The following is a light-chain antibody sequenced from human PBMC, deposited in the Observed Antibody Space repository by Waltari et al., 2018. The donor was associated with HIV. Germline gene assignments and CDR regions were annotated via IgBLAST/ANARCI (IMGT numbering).Light chain of an antibody. V-gene: IGKV3-20*01. CDR3: QQYGSAPT. J-gene: IGKJ1*01. CDR1: QSVSSSH. Sequence: EIVLTQSPGTLSLSPGERANLSCRASQSVSSSHLAWYQQKPGQAPRLLIYGASSRATGIPDRFRGSGSGTDFTLTISRLEPEDFAVYYCQQYGSAPTFGQGTKVEIK. CDR2: GAS.